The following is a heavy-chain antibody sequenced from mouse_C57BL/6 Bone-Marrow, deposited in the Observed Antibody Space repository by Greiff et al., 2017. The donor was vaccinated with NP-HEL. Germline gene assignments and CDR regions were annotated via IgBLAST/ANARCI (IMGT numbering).Heavy chain of an antibody. J-gene: IGHJ2*01. Sequence: VQLQQSGAELVRPGTSVKVSCKASGYAFTNYLIEWVKQRPGQGLEWIGVINPGSGGTNYNEKFKGKATLTADKSSSTAYMQRSSLTSEDSAVYFCARRTYYSNCVDYWGQGTTLTVSS. CDR1: GYAFTNYL. CDR2: INPGSGGT. D-gene: IGHD2-5*01. CDR3: ARRTYYSNCVDY. V-gene: IGHV1-54*01.